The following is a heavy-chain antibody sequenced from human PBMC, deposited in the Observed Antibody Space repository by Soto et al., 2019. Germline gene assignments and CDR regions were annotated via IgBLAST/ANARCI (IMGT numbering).Heavy chain of an antibody. CDR1: GGSISSSSYY. V-gene: IGHV4-39*02. J-gene: IGHJ4*02. CDR2: IYYSGRP. CDR3: AAQIDYYDSSAYSNY. Sequence: QLQLQESGLGLVKPSETLSLTCTVSGGSISSSSYYWGWIRQPPGKGLEWIGNIYYSGRPYYNPSLKSRVTISVDTSTNHSSLKSSSVTAADTAVYYCAAQIDYYDSSAYSNYWGKGPLVTVSS. D-gene: IGHD3-22*01.